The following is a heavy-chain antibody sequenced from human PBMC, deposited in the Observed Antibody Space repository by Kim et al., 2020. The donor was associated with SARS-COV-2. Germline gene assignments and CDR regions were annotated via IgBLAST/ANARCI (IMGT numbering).Heavy chain of an antibody. Sequence: YVYSVKGRFTMSRDNAKNSLYLQMSSLRPEDTAIYYCAALDTVQVPGGIWGQGTLVTVSS. CDR3: AALDTVQVPGGI. D-gene: IGHD3-10*01. V-gene: IGHV3-7*01. J-gene: IGHJ4*02.